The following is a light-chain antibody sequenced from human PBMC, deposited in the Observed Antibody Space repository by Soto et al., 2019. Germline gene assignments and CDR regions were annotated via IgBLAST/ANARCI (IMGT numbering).Light chain of an antibody. CDR2: KAS. CDR3: QQYNSYPLT. CDR1: QSISSW. V-gene: IGKV1-5*03. J-gene: IGKJ4*01. Sequence: DIQMTQSPSTLSASVGDRVTITCRASQSISSWLAWYQQKPGKAPKLLIYKASTLESGVPYRFSGSGSGVEFTLTISSLQPDDFATYYCQQYNSYPLTFGGGTKVEIK.